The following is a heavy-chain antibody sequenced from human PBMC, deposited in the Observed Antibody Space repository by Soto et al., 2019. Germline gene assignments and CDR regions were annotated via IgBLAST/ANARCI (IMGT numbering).Heavy chain of an antibody. V-gene: IGHV3-53*01. CDR1: GITVSSIY. CDR2: IYSEGTT. D-gene: IGHD2-2*02. CDR3: ARAPLRYRQGLYYQYGMDV. Sequence: GGSLRLSCAVSGITVSSIYMTWVRQAPGKGLEWVSVIYSEGTTYYADSVKGRFTISRENSKNTLYLQMNSLRAEDTDVYYCARAPLRYRQGLYYQYGMDVWAQGTRVPVSS. J-gene: IGHJ6*02.